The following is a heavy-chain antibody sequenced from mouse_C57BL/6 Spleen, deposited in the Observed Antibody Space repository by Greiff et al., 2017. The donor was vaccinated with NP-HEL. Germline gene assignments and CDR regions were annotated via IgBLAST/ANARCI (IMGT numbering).Heavy chain of an antibody. D-gene: IGHD1-1*01. J-gene: IGHJ2*01. CDR1: GYTFTSYW. V-gene: IGHV1-69*01. Sequence: VQLQQPGAELVMPGASVKLSCKASGYTFTSYWMHWVKQRPGQGLEWIGEIDPSDSYTNYNQKFKGKSTLTVDKSSSTAYMQLSSLTSEDSAVYYCARCGYYGSSFDYWGQGTTLTVSS. CDR2: IDPSDSYT. CDR3: ARCGYYGSSFDY.